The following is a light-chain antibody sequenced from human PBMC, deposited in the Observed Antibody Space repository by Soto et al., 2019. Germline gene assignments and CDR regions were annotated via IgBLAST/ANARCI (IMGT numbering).Light chain of an antibody. CDR1: QSVSSSY. CDR2: DAS. CDR3: QQYGSSSIT. V-gene: IGKV3-20*01. J-gene: IGKJ5*01. Sequence: EFVLTQSPGTLSLSPGERATLSCRASQSVSSSYLAWYQHKPGQAPRLLIYDASNRATGIPARFSGSGSGTDFTLTISRLEPEDFVVYDCQQYGSSSITFGQGTRLEIK.